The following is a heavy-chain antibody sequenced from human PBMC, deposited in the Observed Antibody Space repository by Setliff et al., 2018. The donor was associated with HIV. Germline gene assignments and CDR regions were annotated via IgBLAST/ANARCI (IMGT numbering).Heavy chain of an antibody. Sequence: SETLSLTCAVYGGSFSGYYWSWIRQPPGKGLEWIGEINHSGSTNYIPSLKSRVTISVDMSKNQFSLKLRSVTAADTAVYYCAREVTLRVYGDYAQYHYYMDVWGKGTTVTVSS. J-gene: IGHJ6*03. D-gene: IGHD4-17*01. CDR1: GGSFSGYY. V-gene: IGHV4-34*01. CDR3: AREVTLRVYGDYAQYHYYMDV. CDR2: INHSGST.